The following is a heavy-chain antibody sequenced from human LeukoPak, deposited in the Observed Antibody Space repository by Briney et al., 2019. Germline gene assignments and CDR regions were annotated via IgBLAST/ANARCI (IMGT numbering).Heavy chain of an antibody. Sequence: GGSLRLSCAASGFTFSGYEMNWVRQAPGKGLEWVSYISSSGSTIYYADSVKGRFTISRDNAKNSLYLQMNSLRADDTAVYYCARAVTSPGMDVWGQGTLLTVSS. V-gene: IGHV3-48*03. CDR2: ISSSGSTI. D-gene: IGHD4-11*01. CDR1: GFTFSGYE. CDR3: ARAVTSPGMDV. J-gene: IGHJ4*02.